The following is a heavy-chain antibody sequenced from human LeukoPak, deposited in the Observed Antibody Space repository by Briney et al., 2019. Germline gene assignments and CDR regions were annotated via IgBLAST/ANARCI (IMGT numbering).Heavy chain of an antibody. CDR1: GGSIIGHQ. D-gene: IGHD3-10*01. Sequence: PSETLSLTCTVSGGSIIGHQWSWIRQPPGKGLEWIGYIYYSGSTNYNPSLKSRVTISVDTSKNHFSLWLSSVTAADTAVYYCAREFYFASGSYYFDFWGQGTLVTVSS. CDR3: AREFYFASGSYYFDF. V-gene: IGHV4-59*11. CDR2: IYYSGST. J-gene: IGHJ4*02.